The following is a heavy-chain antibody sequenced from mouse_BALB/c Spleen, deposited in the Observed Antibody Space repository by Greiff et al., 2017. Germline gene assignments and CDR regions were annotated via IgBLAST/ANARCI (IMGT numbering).Heavy chain of an antibody. J-gene: IGHJ1*01. V-gene: IGHV14-3*02. CDR3: ARVAGDWYFDV. CDR2: IDPANGNT. D-gene: IGHD1-1*02. CDR1: GFNIKDTY. Sequence: EVKLMESGAELVKPGASVKLSCTASGFNIKDTYMHWVKQRPEQGLEWIGRIDPANGNTKYDPKFQGKATITADTSSNTAYLQLSSLTSEDTAVYYCARVAGDWYFDVWGAGTTVTVSS.